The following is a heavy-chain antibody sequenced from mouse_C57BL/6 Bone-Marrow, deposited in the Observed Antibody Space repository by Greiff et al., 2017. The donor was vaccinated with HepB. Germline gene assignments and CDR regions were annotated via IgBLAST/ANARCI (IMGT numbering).Heavy chain of an antibody. V-gene: IGHV1-81*01. Sequence: QVQLQQSGAELARPGASVKLSCKASGYTFTSYGISWVKQRTGQGLEWIGEIYPRSGNTYYNEKFKGQATLTADKSSSTAYMELRSLTSEDSAVYFCAREEILGIYYDYPFDYWGQGTTLTVSS. CDR3: AREEILGIYYDYPFDY. D-gene: IGHD2-4*01. CDR1: GYTFTSYG. CDR2: IYPRSGNT. J-gene: IGHJ2*01.